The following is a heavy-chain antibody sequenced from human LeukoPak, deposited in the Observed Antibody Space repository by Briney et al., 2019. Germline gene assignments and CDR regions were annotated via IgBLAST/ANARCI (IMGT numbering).Heavy chain of an antibody. CDR1: GFTFSSYA. V-gene: IGHV3-30*04. D-gene: IGHD4-17*01. CDR3: ARAPEDYGDYALDY. J-gene: IGHJ4*02. CDR2: ISYDGGNK. Sequence: PGGSLRLSCAASGFTFSSYAMHWVRQAPGKGLEWVAVISYDGGNKYYADSVKGRFTISRDNSKNTLYLQMNSLRAEDTAVYYCARAPEDYGDYALDYWGQGTLVTVSS.